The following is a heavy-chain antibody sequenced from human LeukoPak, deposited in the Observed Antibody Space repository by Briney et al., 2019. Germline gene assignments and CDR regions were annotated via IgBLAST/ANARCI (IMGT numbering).Heavy chain of an antibody. J-gene: IGHJ6*03. D-gene: IGHD1-1*01. CDR2: IYYSGST. V-gene: IGHV4-39*07. CDR3: VSINNYVDYYYFMDV. Sequence: PSETLSLTCTVSGGSISSSSYYWGWIRQPPGKGLEWIGSIYYSGSTYYNPSLKSRVTISVDTSKNQFSLKVDSVTAADTAVYYCVSINNYVDYYYFMDVWGNGTTVTVSS. CDR1: GGSISSSSYY.